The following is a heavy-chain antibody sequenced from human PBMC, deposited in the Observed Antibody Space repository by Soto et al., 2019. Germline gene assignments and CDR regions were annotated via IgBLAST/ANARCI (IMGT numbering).Heavy chain of an antibody. Sequence: QVPLVQSGAEVKKPGASVKVSCKASGYTFTSYAMHWVRQAPGQRLEWMGWINAGNGNTKYSQKFQGRVTITRDTSASTAYMELSSLRSEDTAVYYCARDRDYSHYFDYWGQGTLVTVSS. V-gene: IGHV1-3*01. CDR2: INAGNGNT. CDR1: GYTFTSYA. D-gene: IGHD4-4*01. J-gene: IGHJ4*02. CDR3: ARDRDYSHYFDY.